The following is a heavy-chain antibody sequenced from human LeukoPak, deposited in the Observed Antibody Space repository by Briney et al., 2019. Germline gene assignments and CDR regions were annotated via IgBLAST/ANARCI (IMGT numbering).Heavy chain of an antibody. D-gene: IGHD2-8*01. CDR2: IKSKTDGGTT. Sequence: PGGSLRLSCAASGFTFSNAWMSWVRQAPGKGLEWVGRIKSKTDGGTTDYAAPVKGRFTISRDDSKNTLYLQMNSLKTEDTAVYYCTTAGYCTNGVCYGPIWWGQGTLVTVSS. J-gene: IGHJ4*02. CDR3: TTAGYCTNGVCYGPIW. V-gene: IGHV3-15*01. CDR1: GFTFSNAW.